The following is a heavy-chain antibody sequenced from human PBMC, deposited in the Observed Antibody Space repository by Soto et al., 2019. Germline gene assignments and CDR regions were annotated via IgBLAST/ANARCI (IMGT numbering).Heavy chain of an antibody. CDR3: ARHSTGLDV. D-gene: IGHD3-9*01. V-gene: IGHV4-59*08. J-gene: IGHJ6*04. CDR2: IRYSGST. CDR1: GGSISSYY. Sequence: SETLSLTCTVSGGSISSYYWSWIRQPPGKGLEWIGYIRYSGSTHYNRSLKSRVTISLDTSKDQFSLKLTSVTAADSAVYYCARHSTGLDVWGKGTTVTVSS.